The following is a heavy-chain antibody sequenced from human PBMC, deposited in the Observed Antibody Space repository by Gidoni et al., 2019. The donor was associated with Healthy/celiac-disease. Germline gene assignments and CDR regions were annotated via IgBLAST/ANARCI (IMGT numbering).Heavy chain of an antibody. CDR1: GFTCSSSW. CDR3: ARDQSYDYGDPGWFDP. J-gene: IGHJ5*02. Sequence: EVQLVESGGGWVQPGGSLRLPCAASGFTCSSSWMSWVRQAPGKGLEWVANIRQDGSEKSYVDSVKGRFTISRDNAKNSLYLQMNSLRAEDTAVYYCARDQSYDYGDPGWFDPWGQGTLVTVSS. D-gene: IGHD4-17*01. CDR2: IRQDGSEK. V-gene: IGHV3-7*01.